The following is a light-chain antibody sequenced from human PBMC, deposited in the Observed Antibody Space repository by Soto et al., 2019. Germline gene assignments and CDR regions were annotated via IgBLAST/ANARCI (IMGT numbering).Light chain of an antibody. CDR3: QQSYSTPRT. Sequence: DIQMTQSPSSLSASVGDRVTITCRASQSISTYLNWYQQKVGKAPKLLIYAASSLQRGVPSRFSGSGSSTDFTLTTSSLQPEDFATYYCQQSYSTPRTFGQGTKLEIK. CDR2: AAS. V-gene: IGKV1-39*01. CDR1: QSISTY. J-gene: IGKJ2*02.